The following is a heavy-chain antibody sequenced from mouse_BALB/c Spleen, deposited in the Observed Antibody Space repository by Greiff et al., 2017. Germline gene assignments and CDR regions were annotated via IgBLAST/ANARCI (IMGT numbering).Heavy chain of an antibody. CDR3: ARHEGFPWFAY. CDR1: GFTFSSFG. V-gene: IGHV5-17*02. CDR2: ISSGSSTI. J-gene: IGHJ3*01. Sequence: EVQRVESGGGLVQPGGSRKLSCAASGFTFSSFGMHWVRQAPEKGLEWVAYISSGSSTIYYADTVKGRFTISRDNAKNTLYLQMSSLKSEDTAMYYCARHEGFPWFAYWGQGTLVTVSA.